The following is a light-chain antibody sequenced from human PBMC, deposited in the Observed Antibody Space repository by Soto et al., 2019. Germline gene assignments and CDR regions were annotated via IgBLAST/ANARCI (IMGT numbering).Light chain of an antibody. V-gene: IGLV2-14*01. Sequence: QSALTQPASLSGSPGQSITISCTGTISDIGLHNYVSWYQQHPGKAPQLLIYEVIHRPSGVSNRFSGSKSGYAASLTISGLQAEDEADYYCSSYSSTGTIYVFGTGTKVNVL. CDR1: ISDIGLHNY. CDR3: SSYSSTGTIYV. CDR2: EVI. J-gene: IGLJ1*01.